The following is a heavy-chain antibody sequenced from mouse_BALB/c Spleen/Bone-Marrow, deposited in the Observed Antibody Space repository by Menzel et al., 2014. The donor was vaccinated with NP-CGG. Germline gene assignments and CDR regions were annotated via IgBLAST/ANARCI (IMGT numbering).Heavy chain of an antibody. CDR1: GYTFTSYT. CDR2: IAPNSDHT. Sequence: VQLQQSGAELARPGASVKMSCKASGYTFTSYTMHWVKQRPGQGLEWIGYIAPNSDHTNYNQRFKDRATLTADKSSSTAYMQLSSLTSEDSAIYYCSRSTFAHVMDSWGQGTSVTVSS. D-gene: IGHD4-1*02. V-gene: IGHV1-4*01. J-gene: IGHJ4*01. CDR3: SRSTFAHVMDS.